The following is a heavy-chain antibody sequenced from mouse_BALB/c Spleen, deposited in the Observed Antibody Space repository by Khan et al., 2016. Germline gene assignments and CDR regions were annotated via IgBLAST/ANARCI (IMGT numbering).Heavy chain of an antibody. CDR2: INYSGGT. J-gene: IGHJ4*01. D-gene: IGHD2-3*01. Sequence: EVQLQESGPSLVKPSQTLSLTCSVTGDSITNGYWNWIRQFPGDNLECMGYINYSGGTYYNPSLISRISITRDTSKNHYYLQLNSVTTEDTATYYCAKCDGYPYGLDYWGQGTSVTVSS. CDR1: GDSITNGY. CDR3: AKCDGYPYGLDY. V-gene: IGHV3-8*02.